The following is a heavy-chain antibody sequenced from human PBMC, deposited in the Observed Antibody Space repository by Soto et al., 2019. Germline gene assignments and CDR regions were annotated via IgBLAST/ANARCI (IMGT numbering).Heavy chain of an antibody. J-gene: IGHJ6*02. D-gene: IGHD6-13*01. CDR2: IYSGGST. Sequence: LRLSCAASGFTVSSNYMSWVRQAPGKGLEWVSVIYSGGSTYYADSVKGRFTISRDNSKNTLYLQMNSLRAEDTAVYYCARDTSSSWYYYYYGMDVWGQGTTVTVPS. CDR3: ARDTSSSWYYYYYGMDV. V-gene: IGHV3-53*01. CDR1: GFTVSSNY.